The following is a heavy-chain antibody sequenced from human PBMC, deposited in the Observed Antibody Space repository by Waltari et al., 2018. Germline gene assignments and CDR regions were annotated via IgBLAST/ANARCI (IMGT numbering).Heavy chain of an antibody. D-gene: IGHD2-15*01. CDR3: CTVVKGVGY. Sequence: EVQLVESGGGLVQPGGSLRLSCAASGFTFSSYEMNWVRQAPGKGLEWVSYISSSGSTIYYADSVKGRFTISRDNAKNSLYLQMNSLIAEDTAVYYPCTVVKGVGYWGQGTLVTVSS. CDR1: GFTFSSYE. CDR2: ISSSGSTI. J-gene: IGHJ4*02. V-gene: IGHV3-48*03.